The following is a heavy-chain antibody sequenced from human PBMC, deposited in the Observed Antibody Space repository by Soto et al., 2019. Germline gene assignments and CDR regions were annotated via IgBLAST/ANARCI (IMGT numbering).Heavy chain of an antibody. J-gene: IGHJ4*02. Sequence: LRLSCAASGFTFSSYGMHWVRQAPGKGLEWVAVISYDGSNKYYADSVKGRFTISRDNSKNTPYLQMNSLRAEDTAVYYCAKGPTYCSGGSCSIDYWGQGTLVTVSS. D-gene: IGHD2-15*01. CDR1: GFTFSSYG. CDR3: AKGPTYCSGGSCSIDY. V-gene: IGHV3-30*18. CDR2: ISYDGSNK.